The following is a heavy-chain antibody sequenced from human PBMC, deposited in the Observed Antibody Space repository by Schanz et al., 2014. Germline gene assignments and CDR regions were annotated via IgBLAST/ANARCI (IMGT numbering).Heavy chain of an antibody. CDR3: AKGRFGELSAFDI. J-gene: IGHJ3*02. CDR1: GFSFGNYG. CDR2: FDAHDGRA. D-gene: IGHD3-10*01. V-gene: IGHV3-23*01. Sequence: EVQLLESGGGLVQPGGSLRLSCEASGFSFGNYGMSWVRQAPGKGLEWVSGFDAHDGRAYYADSAKGRFTISRDNSKSTLYVEMNSLRVEDTAVYYCAKGRFGELSAFDIWVQGTMVTVSS.